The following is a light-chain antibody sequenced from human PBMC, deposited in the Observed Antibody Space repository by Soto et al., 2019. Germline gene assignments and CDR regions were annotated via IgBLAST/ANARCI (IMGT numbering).Light chain of an antibody. Sequence: EIVRTQSPATLSVSPGERATLSCRASQSVSSNLAWNQQKPGQAPRHLIYGASTRATGIPARFSGSGSGTEFTRTISSLQSEDFAVYYCQQYNNWPPMAFGQGTKVEIK. CDR1: QSVSSN. CDR3: QQYNNWPPMA. V-gene: IGKV3-15*01. J-gene: IGKJ1*01. CDR2: GAS.